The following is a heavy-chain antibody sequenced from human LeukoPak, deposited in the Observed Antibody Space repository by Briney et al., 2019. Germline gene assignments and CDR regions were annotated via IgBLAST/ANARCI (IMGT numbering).Heavy chain of an antibody. V-gene: IGHV3-15*01. D-gene: IGHD4-17*01. Sequence: GGSLRLSCAASGFTFSNAWMSWVRQAPGKGLEWVGRIKSKTDGGTTDYAAPVKGRFTISRDDSKNTLYLQMNSLKTEDTAVYYCTFIHYGDYGGSDYRGQGTLVTVSS. J-gene: IGHJ4*02. CDR2: IKSKTDGGTT. CDR1: GFTFSNAW. CDR3: TFIHYGDYGGSDY.